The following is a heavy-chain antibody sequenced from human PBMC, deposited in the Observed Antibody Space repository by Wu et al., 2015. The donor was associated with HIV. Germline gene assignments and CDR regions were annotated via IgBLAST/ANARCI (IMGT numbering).Heavy chain of an antibody. CDR2: IIPTFGTA. Sequence: QVQLAQSGAEVKKPGSSVSVSCKTSGSTFSIYAIHWVRQAPGQGLQWMGDIIPTFGTANYAQSFQGRITITTDESTSTAYLRLTTLRSEDTAVYYCATPRSPGFSSAWPTYFDYWGQGTLVTVSS. V-gene: IGHV1-69*05. D-gene: IGHD6-19*01. CDR3: ATPRSPGFSSAWPTYFDY. CDR1: GSTFSIYA. J-gene: IGHJ4*02.